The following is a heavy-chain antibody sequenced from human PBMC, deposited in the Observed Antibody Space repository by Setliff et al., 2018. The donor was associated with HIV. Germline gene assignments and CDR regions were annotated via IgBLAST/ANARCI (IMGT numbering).Heavy chain of an antibody. D-gene: IGHD3-9*01. CDR2: ISGYNGNT. Sequence: KVSCKASGYTFTYYGISWVRQAPGQGLEWMGWISGYNGNTNVAQKLQGRVTLTTDTSTSTAYIELRHLRPDETAVYYCARHDILTGYYTYFDYWGQGTLGTVSS. CDR3: ARHDILTGYYTYFDY. CDR1: GYTFTYYG. J-gene: IGHJ4*02. V-gene: IGHV1-18*01.